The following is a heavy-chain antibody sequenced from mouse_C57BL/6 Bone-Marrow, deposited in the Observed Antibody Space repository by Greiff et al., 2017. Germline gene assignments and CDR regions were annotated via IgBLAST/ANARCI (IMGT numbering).Heavy chain of an antibody. CDR2: IHPNSGSP. J-gene: IGHJ4*01. D-gene: IGHD1-1*01. Sequence: QVQLQQPGAELVKPGASVKLSCKASGYTFTSYWMHWVKQRPGQGLEWIGMIHPNSGSPNYNEKFKSKATLTVDKSSSTAYMHLSSLTSEDSAVYYCAKLVRALTTIGMDYWGQGTSVTVSA. CDR3: AKLVRALTTIGMDY. V-gene: IGHV1-64*01. CDR1: GYTFTSYW.